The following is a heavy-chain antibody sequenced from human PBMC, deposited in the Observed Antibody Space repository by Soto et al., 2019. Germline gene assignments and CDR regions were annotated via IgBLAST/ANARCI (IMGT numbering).Heavy chain of an antibody. CDR3: ARPGYSSNWYWFDS. CDR2: MHYSGST. D-gene: IGHD6-13*01. CDR1: GGSFRSRDYY. V-gene: IGHV4-39*01. Sequence: PSETLSLTCTVSGGSFRSRDYYWGWIRQPPNKGLEWIGSMHYSGSTFYNPSLKSRVTISVDTSRNQFSLKVTSVTAADTAVYYCARPGYSSNWYWFDSWGQGTLVTVSS. J-gene: IGHJ5*01.